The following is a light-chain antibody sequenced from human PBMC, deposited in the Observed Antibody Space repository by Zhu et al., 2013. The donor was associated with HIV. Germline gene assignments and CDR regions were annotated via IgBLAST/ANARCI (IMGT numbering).Light chain of an antibody. V-gene: IGKV3-20*01. CDR3: QQYGSSPLT. J-gene: IGKJ4*01. CDR2: RTS. CDR1: QSVSSSF. Sequence: DIVLTQSPGTLSLSPGDRATLSCRASQSVSSSFLAWYQQKPGQAPRLLIYRTSARAIGTPERFSASGSGTDFTLTISRLEPEDFAVYYCQQYGSSPLTFGGGTTMEIK.